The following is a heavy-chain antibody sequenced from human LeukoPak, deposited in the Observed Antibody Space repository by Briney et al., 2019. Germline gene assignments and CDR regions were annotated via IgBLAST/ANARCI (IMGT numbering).Heavy chain of an antibody. CDR1: GFTFSNAW. J-gene: IGHJ3*02. CDR3: TTEEWHSSSSVYGDAFDI. V-gene: IGHV3-15*01. D-gene: IGHD6-6*01. CDR2: IKSKTDGGTT. Sequence: GGSLRLSCAASGFTFSNAWMSWVRQAPGKGLEWVGRIKSKTDGGTTDYAAPVKGRFTISRDDSKNTLYLQMNSLKTEDTAVYYCTTEEWHSSSSVYGDAFDIWGQGTMVTVSS.